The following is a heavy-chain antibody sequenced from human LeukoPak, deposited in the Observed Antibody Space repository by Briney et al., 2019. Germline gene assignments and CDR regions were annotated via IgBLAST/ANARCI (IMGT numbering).Heavy chain of an antibody. Sequence: GGSLRLSCAASGFIISSYWMHWVRQAPGKGLVWVARINSDGISTMCADSVKGRCTISRDNAEDTLCLHMNRLRDEDTALYYCATVRGGITLDYWGQGTLVTVSS. D-gene: IGHD3-10*01. V-gene: IGHV3-74*03. CDR3: ATVRGGITLDY. CDR1: GFIISSYW. J-gene: IGHJ4*02. CDR2: INSDGIST.